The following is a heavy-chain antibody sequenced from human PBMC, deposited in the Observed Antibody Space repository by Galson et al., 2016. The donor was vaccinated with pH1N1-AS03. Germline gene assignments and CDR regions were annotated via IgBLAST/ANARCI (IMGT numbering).Heavy chain of an antibody. D-gene: IGHD4-23*01. Sequence: SLRLSCAASGFTFGSYWMSWVRQAPGKGLEWVANIKEDGSEKSYVDSVKGRFTISRDNVENSVYLQLSSLKVEDTAMYYCARIKGGGNSDGFDIWGLGTKVIVSS. J-gene: IGHJ3*02. CDR2: IKEDGSEK. CDR1: GFTFGSYW. CDR3: ARIKGGGNSDGFDI. V-gene: IGHV3-7*01.